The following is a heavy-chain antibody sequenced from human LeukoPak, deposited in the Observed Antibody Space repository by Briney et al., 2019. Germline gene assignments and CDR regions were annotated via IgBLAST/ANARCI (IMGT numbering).Heavy chain of an antibody. Sequence: SETLSLTCIVSGVSISSSNYYWGWVRQPPGKGLEWIGNIYSSGSTYYNSSLKSRVTISIDTSNNQVSLKMSSMTAADTAVYYCAKSDGYGLIDSWGQGTLVTVSS. J-gene: IGHJ5*01. D-gene: IGHD2-21*02. CDR2: IYSSGST. CDR3: AKSDGYGLIDS. CDR1: GVSISSSNYY. V-gene: IGHV4-39*01.